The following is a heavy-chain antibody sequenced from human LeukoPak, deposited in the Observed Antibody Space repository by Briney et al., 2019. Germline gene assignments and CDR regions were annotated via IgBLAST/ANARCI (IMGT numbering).Heavy chain of an antibody. CDR1: GFTFSSYA. Sequence: GGSLRLSCAASGFTFSSYAMHWVRQAPGKGLEWVAVISYDGSNKYYAGSVKGRFTISRDNSKNTLYLQMNSLRAEDTAVYYCARSGYATLYYYYYYMDVWGKGTTVTVSS. CDR3: ARSGYATLYYYYYYMDV. V-gene: IGHV3-30*04. J-gene: IGHJ6*03. D-gene: IGHD6-25*01. CDR2: ISYDGSNK.